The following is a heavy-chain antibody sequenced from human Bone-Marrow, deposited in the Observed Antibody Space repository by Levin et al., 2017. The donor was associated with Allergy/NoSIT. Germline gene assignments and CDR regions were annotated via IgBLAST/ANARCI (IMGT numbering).Heavy chain of an antibody. CDR2: IVQSGNT. Sequence: SETLSLKCAVTGYSITSGYYWGWIRQSPGKGLEWIGNIVQSGNTHYNPSLKSRVAISIDTSKNHFSLKVNSATAADTAVYYCARVDGNNYIFDSWGQGTLVTVSS. CDR3: ARVDGNNYIFDS. D-gene: IGHD5-24*01. J-gene: IGHJ4*02. CDR1: GYSITSGYY. V-gene: IGHV4-38-2*01.